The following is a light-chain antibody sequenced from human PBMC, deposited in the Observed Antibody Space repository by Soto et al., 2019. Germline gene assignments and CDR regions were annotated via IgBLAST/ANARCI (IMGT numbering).Light chain of an antibody. CDR2: DAS. CDR1: QSVGSY. J-gene: IGKJ4*01. Sequence: EIVLSQSPATLSLSPGDRATLSCRASQSVGSYLGWYQQRPGQAPRLLIYDASNRATGIPARFSGSGSGTDFTFTISSLESEDFAVYYCQQRSDWPSTFGGGTKVEIK. CDR3: QQRSDWPST. V-gene: IGKV3-11*01.